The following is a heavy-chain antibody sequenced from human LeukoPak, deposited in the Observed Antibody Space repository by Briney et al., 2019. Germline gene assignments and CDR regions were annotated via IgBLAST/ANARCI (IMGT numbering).Heavy chain of an antibody. CDR2: IRYDGSNK. J-gene: IGHJ4*02. D-gene: IGHD6-13*01. Sequence: GGSLRLSCAASGFTFSSYGMHWVRQAPGKGLEWVAFIRYDGSNKYCADSVKGRFTISRDNSKNTLYLQMNSLRAEDTAVYYCAKDLFPRTYSSSEDYWGQGTLVTVSS. V-gene: IGHV3-30*02. CDR3: AKDLFPRTYSSSEDY. CDR1: GFTFSSYG.